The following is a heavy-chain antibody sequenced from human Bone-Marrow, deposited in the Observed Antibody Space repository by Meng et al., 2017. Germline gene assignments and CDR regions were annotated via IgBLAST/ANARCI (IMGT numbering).Heavy chain of an antibody. Sequence: QVQLQQSGRGLVRSSHTRSPSSTVSGGSISSVDYFWSWIRQPPGKGLEWIGYIYHSGSTYYNPSLESRVTISVDTSKNQFSLKLSSVTAADTAVYYCARVKRWLQRGFELDPWGQGTLVTVSS. CDR3: ARVKRWLQRGFELDP. CDR2: IYHSGST. D-gene: IGHD5-24*01. V-gene: IGHV4-30-4*08. J-gene: IGHJ5*02. CDR1: GGSISSVDYF.